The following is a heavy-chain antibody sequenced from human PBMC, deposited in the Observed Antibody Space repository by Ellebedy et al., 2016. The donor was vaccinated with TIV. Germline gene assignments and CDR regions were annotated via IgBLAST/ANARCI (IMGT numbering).Heavy chain of an antibody. D-gene: IGHD4-17*01. CDR3: AKGDVTTPFRGYFQH. CDR1: EFTFSSYA. Sequence: GESLKISCAASEFTFSSYAMHWVRQAPGKGLEWVAVISYDGSNKYYADSVKGRFTISRDNSKNTLYLQMNSLRAEDTAVYYCAKGDVTTPFRGYFQHWGQGTLVTVSS. V-gene: IGHV3-30-3*01. J-gene: IGHJ1*01. CDR2: ISYDGSNK.